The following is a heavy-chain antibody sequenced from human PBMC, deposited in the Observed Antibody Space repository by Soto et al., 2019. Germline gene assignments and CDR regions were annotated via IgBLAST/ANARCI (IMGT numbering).Heavy chain of an antibody. D-gene: IGHD6-6*01. Sequence: EPLKITRKESGYSFSNYSTGSVRQMPGKGLERMGTIYACNSDTSYIPSFQCKVTMSADKSIITATLRWSSLKASANAMYDCATRQDSSPWPGSGSSPYYYEMDVWGQGTTVTVSS. J-gene: IGHJ6*02. V-gene: IGHV5-51*01. CDR3: ATRQDSSPWPGSGSSPYYYEMDV. CDR1: GYSFSNYS. CDR2: IYACNSDT.